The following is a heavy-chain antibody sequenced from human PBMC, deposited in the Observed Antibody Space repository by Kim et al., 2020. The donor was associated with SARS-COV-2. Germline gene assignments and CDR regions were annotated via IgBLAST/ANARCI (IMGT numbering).Heavy chain of an antibody. D-gene: IGHD6-19*01. Sequence: ASVKVSCKASGYTFTSYYMHWVRQAPGQGLEWMGIINPSGGSTSYAQKFQGRVTMTRDTSTSTVYMELSSLRSEDTAVYYCARGPPIAVAGPHYYYGMDVWGQGTTVTVSS. V-gene: IGHV1-46*01. CDR1: GYTFTSYY. CDR3: ARGPPIAVAGPHYYYGMDV. CDR2: INPSGGST. J-gene: IGHJ6*02.